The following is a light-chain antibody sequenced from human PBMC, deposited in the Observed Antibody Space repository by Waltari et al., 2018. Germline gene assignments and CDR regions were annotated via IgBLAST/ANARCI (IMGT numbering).Light chain of an antibody. J-gene: IGKJ2*01. V-gene: IGKV3-20*01. CDR1: QRVSSSY. Sequence: EIVLTQSPGTLSLSPGDRATLSCRASQRVSSSYLAWYQQKPGRAPRLLIFGASSRATGIPDRFSDSGSETDFTLTISRLEPEDCAVYYCLQYGTSPFTFGQGTKLEIK. CDR2: GAS. CDR3: LQYGTSPFT.